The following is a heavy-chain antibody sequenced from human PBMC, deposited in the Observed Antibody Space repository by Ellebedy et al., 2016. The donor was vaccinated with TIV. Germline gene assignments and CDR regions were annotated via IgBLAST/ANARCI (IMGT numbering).Heavy chain of an antibody. J-gene: IGHJ6*02. CDR2: ISDTGNTI. CDR1: GFSLSRYE. Sequence: GESLKISCVAPGFSLSRYEMNWVRQAPGKGLEWVSYISDTGNTIYYAESVKGRFTISRDNAENSLFLQMNSLRAEETAVYYCVGGARVVLYSYYYYSMDVWGQGTTVTVSS. V-gene: IGHV3-48*03. CDR3: VGGARVVLYSYYYYSMDV. D-gene: IGHD2-15*01.